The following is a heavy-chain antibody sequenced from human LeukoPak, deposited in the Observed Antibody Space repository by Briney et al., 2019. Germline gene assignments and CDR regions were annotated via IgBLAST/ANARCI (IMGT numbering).Heavy chain of an antibody. D-gene: IGHD3-9*01. V-gene: IGHV4-59*08. CDR3: ARGYFDWLVYDY. J-gene: IGHJ4*02. Sequence: SETLSLTCTVSGGSISSYYWSWVRQPPGKGLEWIGFVYYTGSTNYSPSLKSRVTISVDTSKNQFSLKLSSVTAADTAVYYCARGYFDWLVYDYWGQGTLVTVSS. CDR1: GGSISSYY. CDR2: VYYTGST.